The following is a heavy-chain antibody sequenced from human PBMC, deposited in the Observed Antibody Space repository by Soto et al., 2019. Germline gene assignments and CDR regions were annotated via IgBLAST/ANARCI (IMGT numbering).Heavy chain of an antibody. J-gene: IGHJ6*02. D-gene: IGHD3-3*01. Sequence: EVQLLESGGGLVQPGGSLRLSCAASGFTFSSYAMSWVRQAPGKGLEWVSAISGSGGSTYYADSVKGRFTISRDNSKNTLYLQMNSLRADDTAVYYCAKDSGLSTIFGVDTPLLPVWGQGTTVTVSS. V-gene: IGHV3-23*01. CDR1: GFTFSSYA. CDR3: AKDSGLSTIFGVDTPLLPV. CDR2: ISGSGGST.